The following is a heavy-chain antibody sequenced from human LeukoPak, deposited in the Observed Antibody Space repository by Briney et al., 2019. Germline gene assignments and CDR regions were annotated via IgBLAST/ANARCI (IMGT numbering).Heavy chain of an antibody. CDR1: GFTVSNNY. V-gene: IGHV3-66*01. Sequence: GGSLRLSCAASGFTVSNNYMSWVRQAPGKGLEWVSVIYSGGSTYYADSVKGRFTISRDNSKNALYLQMNSLRAEDTAVYYCARAPGVNIGDYGALGYWGQGTLVTVSS. D-gene: IGHD4-17*01. J-gene: IGHJ4*02. CDR3: ARAPGVNIGDYGALGY. CDR2: IYSGGST.